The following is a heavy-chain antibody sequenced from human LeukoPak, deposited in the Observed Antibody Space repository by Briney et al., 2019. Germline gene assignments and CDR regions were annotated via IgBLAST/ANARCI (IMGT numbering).Heavy chain of an antibody. J-gene: IGHJ4*02. D-gene: IGHD3-10*01. CDR3: ATSAYGSGSYYPDY. Sequence: GASVKVSCKVSGYTLTELSMHWVRQAPGKGLEWMGGFDPEDGETIYAQKFQGRVTMTEDTSTDTAYMELSSLRSEDTAVYYCATSAYGSGSYYPDYWGQGTLVTVSS. CDR1: GYTLTELS. CDR2: FDPEDGET. V-gene: IGHV1-24*01.